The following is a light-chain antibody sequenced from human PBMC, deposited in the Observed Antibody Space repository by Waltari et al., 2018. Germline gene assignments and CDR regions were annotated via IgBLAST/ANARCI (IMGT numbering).Light chain of an antibody. CDR1: QSVSSSY. J-gene: IGKJ2*01. Sequence: EIVLTQSPGTLSLSPGETATLPRRASQSVSSSYLAWYQQKPGQAPRLLIYGASSRATGIPDRFSGSGSGTDFTLTISRLEPEDFAVYYCQQYGSSPPYTFGQGTKLEI. CDR2: GAS. CDR3: QQYGSSPPYT. V-gene: IGKV3-20*01.